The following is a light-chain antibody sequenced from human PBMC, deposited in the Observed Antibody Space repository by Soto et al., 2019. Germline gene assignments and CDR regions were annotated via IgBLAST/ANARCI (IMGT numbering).Light chain of an antibody. CDR2: STS. J-gene: IGLJ1*01. V-gene: IGLV7-43*01. CDR3: LLYYGGAYV. Sequence: QAVVTQEPSLTVSPGGTVTLTCASSTGAVTSGYYPNWFQQKPGQAPTALIYSTSNKHSWTPARFSGSLLGGKAALTLSGVQPEDEAEYYCLLYYGGAYVFGTVTKVTVL. CDR1: TGAVTSGYY.